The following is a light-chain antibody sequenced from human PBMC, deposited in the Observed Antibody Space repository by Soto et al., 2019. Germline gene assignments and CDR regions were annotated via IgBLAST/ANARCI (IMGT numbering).Light chain of an antibody. CDR2: DNN. CDR1: SSNIGNNY. V-gene: IGLV1-51*01. J-gene: IGLJ2*01. CDR3: GTWDTSLSAVV. Sequence: QSVLTQPPSVSAAPGQKVTISCSGSSSNIGNNYVSWYQHLPGTAPKLLIYDNNERPSGIPDRFSGSKSGTSATLGITGLQTGDEADYYCGTWDTSLSAVVFGGGTKLTV.